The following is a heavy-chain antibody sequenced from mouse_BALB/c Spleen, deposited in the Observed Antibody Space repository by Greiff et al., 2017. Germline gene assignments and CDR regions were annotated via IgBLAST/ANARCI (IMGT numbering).Heavy chain of an antibody. Sequence: EVQLQQSGAELVRSGASVKLSCTASGFNIKDYYMHWVKQRPEQGLEWIGWIDPENGDTEYAPKFQGKATMTADTSSNTAYLQLSSLTSEDTAVYYCNVGYGYDGDAYWGQGTLVTVSA. CDR1: GFNIKDYY. J-gene: IGHJ3*01. D-gene: IGHD2-2*01. CDR2: IDPENGDT. V-gene: IGHV14-4*02. CDR3: NVGYGYDGDAY.